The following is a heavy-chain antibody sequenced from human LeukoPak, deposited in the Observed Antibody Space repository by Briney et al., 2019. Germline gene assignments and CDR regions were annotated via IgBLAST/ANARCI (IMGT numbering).Heavy chain of an antibody. CDR1: GFTFSGYA. J-gene: IGHJ4*02. D-gene: IGHD2-21*02. V-gene: IGHV3-23*01. Sequence: GGSLTLSCAASGFTFSGYAMSWLRPAPGMGWEWLSALSGSGGSTYYADSVKGRFTISRDNSKNTLYLQMNSLRAEDTAVYYCAKGGLAYCGGDCLRTGYFDYWGQGTLVTVSS. CDR2: LSGSGGST. CDR3: AKGGLAYCGGDCLRTGYFDY.